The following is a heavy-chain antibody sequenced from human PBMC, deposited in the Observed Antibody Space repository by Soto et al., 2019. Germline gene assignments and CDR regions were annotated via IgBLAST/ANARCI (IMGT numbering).Heavy chain of an antibody. CDR1: GFTFGSYA. J-gene: IGHJ4*02. Sequence: PGGSLRLSCSASGFTFGSYAMHWVRQAPGKGLEYVSAISSNGGSTYYADSVKGRFTISRDNSKNTPYLQMSSLRAEDTAVYYCVKALRYFDWLPDFDYWGQGTLVTVSS. CDR2: ISSNGGST. CDR3: VKALRYFDWLPDFDY. D-gene: IGHD3-9*01. V-gene: IGHV3-64D*06.